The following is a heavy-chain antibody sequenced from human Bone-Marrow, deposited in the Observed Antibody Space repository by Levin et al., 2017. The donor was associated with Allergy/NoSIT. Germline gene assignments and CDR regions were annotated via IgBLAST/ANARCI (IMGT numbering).Heavy chain of an antibody. D-gene: IGHD4-17*01. CDR2: INTNTGNP. J-gene: IGHJ3*02. CDR1: GYTFTSYA. Sequence: GESLKISCKASGYTFTSYAMNWVRQAPGQGLEWMGWINTNTGNPTYAQGFTGRFVFSLDTSVSTAYLQISSLKAEDTAVYYCARAPTVTTVWGAFDIWGQGTMVTVSS. CDR3: ARAPTVTTVWGAFDI. V-gene: IGHV7-4-1*02.